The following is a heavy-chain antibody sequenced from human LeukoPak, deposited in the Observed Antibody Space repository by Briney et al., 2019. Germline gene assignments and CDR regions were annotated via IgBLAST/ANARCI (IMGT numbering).Heavy chain of an antibody. V-gene: IGHV3-48*03. Sequence: PGGSLRLSCAASGFTFSSYEMNWVRQAPGKGLEWVSCISSSGSTIYYADSVKGRFTISRDNSKNTLYLQMNSLRAEDTAVYYCAKFYSKGSDAFDIWGQGTMVTVSS. CDR3: AKFYSKGSDAFDI. J-gene: IGHJ3*02. D-gene: IGHD2-15*01. CDR2: ISSSGSTI. CDR1: GFTFSSYE.